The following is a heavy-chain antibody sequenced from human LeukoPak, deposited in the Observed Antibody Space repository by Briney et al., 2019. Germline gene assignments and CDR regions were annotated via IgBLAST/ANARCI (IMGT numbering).Heavy chain of an antibody. J-gene: IGHJ5*02. V-gene: IGHV4-39*01. CDR2: IYYSGST. D-gene: IGHD3-10*01. Sequence: SETLSLTCTVSGGSISSSSYYWGWIRQPPGKGLEWIVSIYYSGSTYYNPSLKSRVTISVDTSKNQFSLKLSSVTAADTAVYYCARRKAYYYGSGNERFDPWGQGTLVTVSS. CDR3: ARRKAYYYGSGNERFDP. CDR1: GGSISSSSYY.